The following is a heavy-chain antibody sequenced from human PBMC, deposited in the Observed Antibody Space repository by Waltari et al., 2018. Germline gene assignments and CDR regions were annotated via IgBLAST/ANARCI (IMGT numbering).Heavy chain of an antibody. CDR3: ARGRDVFANFDYNWFDP. Sequence: QVQLVQTGAEVLRPGAAVKVSCQASGYTFINYEINWVRQAAGQGLEWMGWVNPHSGTTAYAQKFQGRISLTWDTFTRTAYMELSNLRSDDTAVFYCARGRDVFANFDYNWFDPWGQGTLVTVSS. CDR2: VNPHSGTT. CDR1: GYTFINYE. J-gene: IGHJ5*02. V-gene: IGHV1-8*02. D-gene: IGHD3-3*01.